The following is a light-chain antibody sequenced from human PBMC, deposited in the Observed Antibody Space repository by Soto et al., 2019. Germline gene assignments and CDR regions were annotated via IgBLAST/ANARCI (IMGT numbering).Light chain of an antibody. CDR2: EIS. CDR1: PSILHSNGDTY. V-gene: IGKV2-24*01. CDR3: MQSTHFPRT. J-gene: IGKJ1*01. Sequence: VMTKTPLSSPVTLGQPASISCRTSPSILHSNGDTYDSWLLQRPGQPPRLLISEISERFSGVPDRFSGSGAGTDFTLRISRVEAEDVGVYFCMQSTHFPRTFGQGTKVDIK.